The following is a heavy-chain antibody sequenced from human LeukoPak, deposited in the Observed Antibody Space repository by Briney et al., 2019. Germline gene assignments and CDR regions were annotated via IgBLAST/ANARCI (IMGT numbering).Heavy chain of an antibody. CDR2: IRYDGSHK. Sequence: GGSLRLSCAASGFTFSSYGMHWVRQAPGKGLEWVAFIRYDGSHKYYADSVKGRFTISRDNSKNTLYLQMNSLRAEDTAVYYCARELPFDYWGQGTLVTVSS. CDR1: GFTFSSYG. V-gene: IGHV3-30*02. D-gene: IGHD2-15*01. J-gene: IGHJ4*02. CDR3: ARELPFDY.